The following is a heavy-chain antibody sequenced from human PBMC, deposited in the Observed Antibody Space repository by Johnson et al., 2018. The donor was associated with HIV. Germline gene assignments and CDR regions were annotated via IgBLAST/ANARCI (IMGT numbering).Heavy chain of an antibody. V-gene: IGHV3-30*02. D-gene: IGHD3-22*01. CDR3: AKDVGNYWPNAFDV. CDR2: IRYDGSNK. J-gene: IGHJ3*01. CDR1: GLSFSNFG. Sequence: VQLVESGGGVVQPGKSLTLSCVGSGLSFSNFGIHWVRQAPGKGLQWVTFIRYDGSNKYYADSVNGRFTISRDNSKNTLYLQMNSLRAEDTAVYYCAKDVGNYWPNAFDVWGQGTMLTVSS.